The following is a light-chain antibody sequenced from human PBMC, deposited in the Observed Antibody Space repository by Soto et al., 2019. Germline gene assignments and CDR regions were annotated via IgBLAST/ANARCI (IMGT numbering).Light chain of an antibody. CDR2: GAS. CDR3: QQYGSSPRNT. CDR1: QSVSFNN. V-gene: IGKV3-20*01. Sequence: EIVLTQSPGTLSLSPGQRATLSCRASQSVSFNNVAWYQQKPGQAPRLLIHGASNRATGIPDRFSGSGSGTEFTLTISRLEPEDFAVYYCQQYGSSPRNTFGQGTKLDIK. J-gene: IGKJ2*01.